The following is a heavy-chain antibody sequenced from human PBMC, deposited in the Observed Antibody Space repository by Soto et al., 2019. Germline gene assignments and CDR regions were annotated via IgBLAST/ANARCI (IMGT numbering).Heavy chain of an antibody. CDR3: ARGSPTTPAGYWFDP. J-gene: IGHJ5*02. V-gene: IGHV4-59*01. CDR2: IYYSGST. D-gene: IGHD4-17*01. Sequence: SETLSLTCTVSGGSISSYYWSWIRQPPGKGLEWIGYIYYSGSTNYNPSLKSRVTISVDTSKNQFSLKLSSVTAADTAVYYCARGSPTTPAGYWFDPWGQGTLVTVSS. CDR1: GGSISSYY.